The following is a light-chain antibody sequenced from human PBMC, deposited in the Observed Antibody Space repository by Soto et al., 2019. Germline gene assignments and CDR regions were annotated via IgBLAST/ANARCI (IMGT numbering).Light chain of an antibody. CDR2: EAS. V-gene: IGKV1-5*03. J-gene: IGKJ4*01. CDR3: RQYVSYPVT. Sequence: DIQMTQSPSTLSASVGDRVTIACRASQSISNSLAWYQQKPGKAPNLLIYEASSLESGVPSRFSGSGSGTEFTLTISSLQPDDFATYYCRQYVSYPVTFGGGTKVEMK. CDR1: QSISNS.